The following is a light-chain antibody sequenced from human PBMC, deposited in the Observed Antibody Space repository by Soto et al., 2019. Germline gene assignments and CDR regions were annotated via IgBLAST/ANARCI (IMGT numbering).Light chain of an antibody. Sequence: QSVLTQPACVSGSPGQSITISCTGTSSDVGGYNYVSWYQQHPGKAPKLMIYEVSNRPSGVSNRFSGSKSGNTASLTISGLQAEDEADYYCSSYTSSSTPVFGTGTKVNVL. CDR2: EVS. CDR3: SSYTSSSTPV. J-gene: IGLJ1*01. V-gene: IGLV2-14*01. CDR1: SSDVGGYNY.